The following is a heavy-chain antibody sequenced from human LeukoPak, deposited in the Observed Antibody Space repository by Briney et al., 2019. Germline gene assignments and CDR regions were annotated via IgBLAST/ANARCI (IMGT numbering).Heavy chain of an antibody. CDR3: ARDVGDGFDI. J-gene: IGHJ3*02. Sequence: TGGSLRLSCVDSGFTFSSYTINWVRQAPGKGLEWVSSISSSSTYIFFADSVKGRFTISRDNAKNSLYLQMNSLRDEDTALYYCARDVGDGFDIWGQATMVTVSS. CDR2: ISSSSTYI. D-gene: IGHD2-15*01. V-gene: IGHV3-21*01. CDR1: GFTFSSYT.